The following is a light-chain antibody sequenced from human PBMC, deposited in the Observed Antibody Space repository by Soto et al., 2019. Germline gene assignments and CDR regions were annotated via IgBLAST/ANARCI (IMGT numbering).Light chain of an antibody. V-gene: IGLV2-11*01. CDR2: DVS. Sequence: QSALTQPRSVSGSPGQSFTISCAGSSSDVGGQNAVSWYQQSPGKAPKLMIYDVSKRSSGVPARFSGSKSGNTASLTISGLQAEDEADYYCCSYAGNYIYVFGTGTKVTVL. J-gene: IGLJ1*01. CDR1: SSDVGGQNA. CDR3: CSYAGNYIYV.